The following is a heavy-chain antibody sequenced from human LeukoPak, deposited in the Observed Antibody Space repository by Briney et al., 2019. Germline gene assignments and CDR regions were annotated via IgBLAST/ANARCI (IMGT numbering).Heavy chain of an antibody. CDR3: AREAMKCYHGGQCYVDY. D-gene: IGHD4-23*01. V-gene: IGHV3-48*03. Sequence: GGSLRLSCAASGFTFSSYEMNWVRQAPGKGLEWVSYISSSGSTIYYADSVKGRFTISRDNAKNSLYLQMNSLRAEDTAVYYCAREAMKCYHGGQCYVDYWGQGTLVTVSS. J-gene: IGHJ4*02. CDR2: ISSSGSTI. CDR1: GFTFSSYE.